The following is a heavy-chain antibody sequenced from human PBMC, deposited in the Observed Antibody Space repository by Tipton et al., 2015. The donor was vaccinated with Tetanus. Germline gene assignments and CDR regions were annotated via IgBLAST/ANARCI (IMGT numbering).Heavy chain of an antibody. CDR3: ARGGSYHTPPGY. V-gene: IGHV4-31*03. CDR1: GGSFSGYY. CDR2: IYYSGST. Sequence: TLSLTCTIYGGSFSGYYWSWIRQPPGKGLEWIGYIYYSGSTYYNPSLKSRVTISVDTSKNQFSLKLSSVTAADTAVYYCARGGSYHTPPGYWGQGTLVTVSS. D-gene: IGHD1-26*01. J-gene: IGHJ4*02.